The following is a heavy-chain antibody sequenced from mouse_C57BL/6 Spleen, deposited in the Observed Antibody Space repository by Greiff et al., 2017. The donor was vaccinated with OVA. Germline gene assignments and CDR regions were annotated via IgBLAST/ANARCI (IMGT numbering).Heavy chain of an antibody. CDR1: GYTFTDYY. D-gene: IGHD2-12*01. Sequence: VQLQQSGPELVKPGASVKISCKASGYTFTDYYMNWVKQSPGKSLEWIGDINPNSGGTSYNEKFKGKATLTVDKSSSTAYMELRSLTSEDSAVYCCARGNDDYAMDYWGQGTSVTVSS. CDR2: INPNSGGT. V-gene: IGHV1-26*01. J-gene: IGHJ4*01. CDR3: ARGNDDYAMDY.